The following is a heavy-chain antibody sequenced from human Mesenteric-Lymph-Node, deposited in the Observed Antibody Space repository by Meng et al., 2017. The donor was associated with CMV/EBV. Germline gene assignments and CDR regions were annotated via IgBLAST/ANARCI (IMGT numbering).Heavy chain of an antibody. J-gene: IGHJ4*02. CDR1: GGCFSGYY. Sequence: LSGDGYGGCFSGYYWSWIRQPPGKGLGWIGEINHSGNTNYTPSLKSRVTISVDTSKNQFSLKLSSVTAADTAVYYCARGKGWFGEIDYWGQGTLVTVSS. V-gene: IGHV4-34*01. CDR2: INHSGNT. CDR3: ARGKGWFGEIDY. D-gene: IGHD3-10*01.